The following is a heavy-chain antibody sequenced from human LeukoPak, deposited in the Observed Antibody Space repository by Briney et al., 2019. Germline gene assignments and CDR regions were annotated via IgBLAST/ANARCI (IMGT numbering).Heavy chain of an antibody. CDR2: IRSKANSYAT. Sequence: GGSLRLSCAASGFTFSGSAMHWVRQASGKGLEWVGRIRSKANSYATAYAASVKGRFTISRDDSKNTAYLQMNSLKTEDTAVDYCTIHSGEWLDYYYYYMDVWGKGTTVTVSS. CDR1: GFTFSGSA. CDR3: TIHSGEWLDYYYYYMDV. V-gene: IGHV3-73*01. D-gene: IGHD6-19*01. J-gene: IGHJ6*03.